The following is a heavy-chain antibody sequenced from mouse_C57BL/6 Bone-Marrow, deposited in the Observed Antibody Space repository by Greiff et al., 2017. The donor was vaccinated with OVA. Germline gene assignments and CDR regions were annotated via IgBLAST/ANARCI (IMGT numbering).Heavy chain of an antibody. J-gene: IGHJ3*01. Sequence: QVQLQQPGAELVRPGTSVKLSCKASGYTFTSYWMHWVKQRPGQGLEWIGVIDPSDSYTNYNQKFKGKATLTVDTSSSTAYMQLSSLTSEDSAVYYCARSPAGVTTVPYWGQGTLVTVSA. V-gene: IGHV1-59*01. CDR2: IDPSDSYT. CDR1: GYTFTSYW. D-gene: IGHD1-1*01. CDR3: ARSPAGVTTVPY.